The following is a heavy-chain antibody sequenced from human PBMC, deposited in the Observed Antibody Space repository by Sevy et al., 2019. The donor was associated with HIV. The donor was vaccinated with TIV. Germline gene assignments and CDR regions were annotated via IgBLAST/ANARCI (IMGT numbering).Heavy chain of an antibody. J-gene: IGHJ4*02. V-gene: IGHV3-30*04. CDR2: VSFDGKTR. Sequence: GGSLRLSCVASGFIFRDYAMHWVRQAPGKGLEWVAVVSFDGKTRSYTDSVKGRLTISRDNSENTLYLQLNSLRREDTALYYCARGQSIYGVAGPYLDYWGQGTRVTVSS. D-gene: IGHD3-3*01. CDR3: ARGQSIYGVAGPYLDY. CDR1: GFIFRDYA.